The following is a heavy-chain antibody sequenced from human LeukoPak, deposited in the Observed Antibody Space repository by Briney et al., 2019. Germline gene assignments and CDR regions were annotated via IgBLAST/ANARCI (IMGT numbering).Heavy chain of an antibody. Sequence: SETLSLTCTVSGGSISSYYWSWIRQPPGKGLEWIGYTYYSGSTNYNPSLKSRVTISVDTSKNQFSLKLSSVTAADTAVYYCAARGDGYNNWYFDLWGRGTLVTVSS. CDR3: AARGDGYNNWYFDL. CDR2: TYYSGST. V-gene: IGHV4-59*01. D-gene: IGHD5-24*01. CDR1: GGSISSYY. J-gene: IGHJ2*01.